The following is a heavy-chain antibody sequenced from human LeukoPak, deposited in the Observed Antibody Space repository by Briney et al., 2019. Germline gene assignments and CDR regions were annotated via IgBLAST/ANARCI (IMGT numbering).Heavy chain of an antibody. Sequence: SETLSLTCTVSGASVGSAGYYWSWIRQPPGGGLEWIGYIYYIGSTNYNPSLKSRVTISVDTSKNQFSLKLSSVTAADTAVYYCARDQHYDILTGSMGWFDPWGQGTLVTVSS. V-gene: IGHV4-61*08. CDR3: ARDQHYDILTGSMGWFDP. CDR2: IYYIGST. J-gene: IGHJ5*02. CDR1: GASVGSAGYY. D-gene: IGHD3-9*01.